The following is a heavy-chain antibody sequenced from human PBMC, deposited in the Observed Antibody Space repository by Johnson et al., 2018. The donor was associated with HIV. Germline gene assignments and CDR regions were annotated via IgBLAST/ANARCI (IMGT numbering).Heavy chain of an antibody. CDR1: GFTFSDYY. CDR2: ISWNSGSI. D-gene: IGHD2-15*01. Sequence: VQLVESGGGLVKPGGSLRLSCAASGFTFSDYYMNWIRQAPGKGLEWVSGISWNSGSIGYADSVKGRFTISRDNAKNSLYLQMNSLRAEDTALYYCEAVVSAFDIWGQGTMVTVSS. CDR3: EAVVSAFDI. J-gene: IGHJ3*02. V-gene: IGHV3-9*01.